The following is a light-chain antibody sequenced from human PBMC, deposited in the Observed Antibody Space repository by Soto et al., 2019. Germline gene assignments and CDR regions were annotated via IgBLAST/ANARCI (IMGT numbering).Light chain of an antibody. CDR3: AVWDDNLSGVV. V-gene: IGLV2-11*01. CDR2: DVN. Sequence: QSALTQPRSVSGSPGQSVTIFCTGTSSDVDGYKYVSWYQQHPGKVPKLMIYDVNKRPSGVPDRFSASKSDNTASLTISGLQAEDEADYYCAVWDDNLSGVVFGGGTKLTVL. CDR1: SSDVDGYKY. J-gene: IGLJ2*01.